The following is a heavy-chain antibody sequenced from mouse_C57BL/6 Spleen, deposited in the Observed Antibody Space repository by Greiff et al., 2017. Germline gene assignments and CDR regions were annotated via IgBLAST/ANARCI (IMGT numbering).Heavy chain of an antibody. J-gene: IGHJ2*01. D-gene: IGHD6-5*01. CDR2: IYPGDGDT. CDR1: GYAFSSYW. V-gene: IGHV1-80*01. CDR3: ARGAPYVYFDY. Sequence: QVQLQQSGAELVKPGASVKISCKASGYAFSSYWMNWVKQRPGKGLEWIGQIYPGDGDTNYNGKFKGKATLTADKSSSTAYMQLSSLTSEDSAVYFCARGAPYVYFDYWGQGTTLTVSS.